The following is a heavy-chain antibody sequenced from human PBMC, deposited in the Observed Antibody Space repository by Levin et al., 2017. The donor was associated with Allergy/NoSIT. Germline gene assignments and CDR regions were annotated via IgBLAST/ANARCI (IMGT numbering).Heavy chain of an antibody. Sequence: ASVKVSCKASGYTFTGYYMHWVRQAPGQGLEWMGWINPNSGGMNFAQKFQGRVTMTRDTSISTAYIELRRLRSDDTAVYYCARELSGDPYYFYAMDVWGQGTTVTVSS. CDR3: ARELSGDPYYFYAMDV. CDR1: GYTFTGYY. J-gene: IGHJ6*02. V-gene: IGHV1-2*02. CDR2: INPNSGGM. D-gene: IGHD3-16*02.